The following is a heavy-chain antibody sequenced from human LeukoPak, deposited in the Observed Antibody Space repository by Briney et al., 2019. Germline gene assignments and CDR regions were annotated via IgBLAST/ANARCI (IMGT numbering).Heavy chain of an antibody. CDR1: GGSISSYW. Sequence: SETLSLICSVSGGSISSYWWSWIRQPAGKGLEFIGRIYTTGRTNYNPSLKSRVSMSVDTSKNQFSLKLSSVTAADTAVYYCARVGRGDHTWGSYYCDHWGQGTLVSVSS. CDR2: IYTTGRT. CDR3: ARVGRGDHTWGSYYCDH. J-gene: IGHJ4*02. V-gene: IGHV4-4*07. D-gene: IGHD3-16*01.